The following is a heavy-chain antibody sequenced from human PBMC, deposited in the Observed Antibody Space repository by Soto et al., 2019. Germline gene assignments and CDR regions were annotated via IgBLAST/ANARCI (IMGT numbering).Heavy chain of an antibody. Sequence: GGSLRLSCAASGFTFSSYAMHWVRQAPGKGLEWVAVISYDGSNKYYADSVKGRFTISRDNSKNTLYLQMNSLRAEDTAVYYCARDDLPEPLAGRWFDYWGQGTLVTVSS. CDR3: ARDDLPEPLAGRWFDY. J-gene: IGHJ4*02. CDR1: GFTFSSYA. D-gene: IGHD6-19*01. V-gene: IGHV3-30-3*01. CDR2: ISYDGSNK.